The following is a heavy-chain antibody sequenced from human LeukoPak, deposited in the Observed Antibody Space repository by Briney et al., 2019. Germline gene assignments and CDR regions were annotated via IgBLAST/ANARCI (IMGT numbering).Heavy chain of an antibody. CDR1: GGSISIGGYY. D-gene: IGHD3-16*02. Sequence: PSETLSLTCTVSGGSISIGGYYWSWIRQHPGKGLEWIGYIYYSGSTYYNPSLKSRVTISVDTSKNQFSLKLSSVTAAATAVYYCARVSVLYYYYGMDVWGQGTTVTVPS. CDR2: IYYSGST. J-gene: IGHJ6*02. V-gene: IGHV4-31*03. CDR3: ARVSVLYYYYGMDV.